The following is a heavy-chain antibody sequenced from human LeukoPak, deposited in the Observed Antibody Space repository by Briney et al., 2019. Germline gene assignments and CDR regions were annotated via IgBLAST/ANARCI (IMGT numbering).Heavy chain of an antibody. CDR1: GGSISSSSYY. CDR3: ARDHAADILTGYYPYSPYQGAFDI. D-gene: IGHD3-9*01. V-gene: IGHV4-39*07. Sequence: SETLSLTCTVSGGSISSSSYYWGWIRQPPGKGLEWIGSIYYSGSTYYNPSLKSRVTISVDTSKNQFSLKLSSVTAADTAVYYCARDHAADILTGYYPYSPYQGAFDIWGQGTMVTVSS. J-gene: IGHJ3*02. CDR2: IYYSGST.